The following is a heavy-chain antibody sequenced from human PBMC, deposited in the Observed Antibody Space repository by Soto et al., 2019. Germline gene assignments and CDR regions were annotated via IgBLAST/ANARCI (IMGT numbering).Heavy chain of an antibody. V-gene: IGHV1-46*01. J-gene: IGHJ6*02. D-gene: IGHD2-2*01. CDR1: GYTFTSYY. Sequence: ASVKVSCKASGYTFTSYYMHWVRQAPGQGLEWMGIINPSGGSTSYAQKFQGRVTMTRDTSTSTVYMELSSLRSEDTAVYYCARDRARYCSSTSCPLGDYYYVMDVWGQGTTVTVSS. CDR3: ARDRARYCSSTSCPLGDYYYVMDV. CDR2: INPSGGST.